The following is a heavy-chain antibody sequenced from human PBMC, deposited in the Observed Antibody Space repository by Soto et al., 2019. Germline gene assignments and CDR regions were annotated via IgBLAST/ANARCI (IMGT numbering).Heavy chain of an antibody. Sequence: AVKVSCKASGGTFSSYAISWVRQAPGQGLEWMGGIIPIFGTANYAQKFQGRVTITADESTSTAYMELSSLRSEDTAVYYCAIGGSGYYMGVFDPWGQGTLVTVSS. CDR3: AIGGSGYYMGVFDP. CDR1: GGTFSSYA. V-gene: IGHV1-69*13. D-gene: IGHD3-3*01. CDR2: IIPIFGTA. J-gene: IGHJ5*02.